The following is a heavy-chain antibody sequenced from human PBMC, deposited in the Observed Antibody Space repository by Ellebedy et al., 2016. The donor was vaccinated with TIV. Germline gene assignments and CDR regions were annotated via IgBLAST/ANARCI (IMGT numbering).Heavy chain of an antibody. D-gene: IGHD3-10*01. CDR2: MNPNSGNP. J-gene: IGHJ4*02. CDR1: GYTFTSYD. Sequence: AASVKVSCKASGYTFTSYDINWVRQATGQGLEWMGWMNPNSGNPGYAQKLQGRVTMTTDTSTSTAYMELRSLRSDDTAVYYCARVLGVTPYFDYWGQGTLVTVSS. CDR3: ARVLGVTPYFDY. V-gene: IGHV1-8*01.